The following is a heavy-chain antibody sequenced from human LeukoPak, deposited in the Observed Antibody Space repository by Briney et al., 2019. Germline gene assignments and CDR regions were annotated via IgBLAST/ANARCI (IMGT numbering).Heavy chain of an antibody. CDR3: ARVLATQTYYYYMDV. D-gene: IGHD5-12*01. CDR1: GYTFTGYY. V-gene: IGHV1-2*02. CDR2: INPNSGGT. Sequence: ASVKVSCKASGYTFTGYYMHWVRQAPGQGPGWMGWINPNSGGTNYAQKFQGRVTMTRDTSISTAYMELSRLRSDDTAVYYCARVLATQTYYYYMDVWGKGTTVTVSS. J-gene: IGHJ6*03.